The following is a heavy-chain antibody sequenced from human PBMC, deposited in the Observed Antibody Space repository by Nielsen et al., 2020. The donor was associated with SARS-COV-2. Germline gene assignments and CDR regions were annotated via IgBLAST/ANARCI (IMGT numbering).Heavy chain of an antibody. D-gene: IGHD6-13*01. CDR2: ILYDGSNK. V-gene: IGHV3-30*18. CDR1: GFTFSSYG. Sequence: GGSLRLSCAASGFTFSSYGMHWVRQAPGKGLEWVAVILYDGSNKYYADSVKGRFTISRDNSKNTLYLQMNSLRAEDTAVYYCAKDRGDSSSQGDYYYYYGMDVWGQGTTVTVSS. CDR3: AKDRGDSSSQGDYYYYYGMDV. J-gene: IGHJ6*02.